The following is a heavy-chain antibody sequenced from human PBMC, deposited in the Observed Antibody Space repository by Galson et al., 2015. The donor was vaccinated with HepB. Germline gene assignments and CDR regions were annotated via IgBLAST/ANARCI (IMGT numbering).Heavy chain of an antibody. D-gene: IGHD1-26*01. Sequence: SLRLSCAASGFIFSSYSMNWVRQAPGKGLEWVSAISGSGGSTYYADSVKGRFTISRDNSKSTLYLQMNSLRAEDTAVYYCARDPRGTYGAFDIWGQGTMVAVSS. CDR3: ARDPRGTYGAFDI. V-gene: IGHV3-23*01. CDR1: GFIFSSYS. J-gene: IGHJ3*02. CDR2: ISGSGGST.